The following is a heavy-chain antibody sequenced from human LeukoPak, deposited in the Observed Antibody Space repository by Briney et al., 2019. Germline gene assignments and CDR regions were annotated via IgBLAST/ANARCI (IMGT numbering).Heavy chain of an antibody. CDR3: ARDRSPPMTAIPDYFDY. Sequence: ASVKVSCKASGYTFTGYYMHWVRQAPGQGLEWMGWINPNSGGTNYAQKFQGRVTMTRDMSTSTVYMELSSLRSEDTAVYYCARDRSPPMTAIPDYFDYWGQGTLVTVSS. CDR2: INPNSGGT. V-gene: IGHV1-2*02. D-gene: IGHD2-21*02. J-gene: IGHJ4*02. CDR1: GYTFTGYY.